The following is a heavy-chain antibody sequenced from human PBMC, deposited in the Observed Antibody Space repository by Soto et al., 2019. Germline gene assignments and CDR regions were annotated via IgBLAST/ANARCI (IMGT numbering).Heavy chain of an antibody. CDR2: INAGNGNT. D-gene: IGHD3-9*01. J-gene: IGHJ5*02. Sequence: ASVKVSCKASGYTFTSYGISWVRQAPGQGLEWMGWINAGNGNTKYSQKFQGRVTITRDTSASTAYMELSSVTAADTAVYYCARYFERDSWSDPWGQGTLVTVSS. CDR1: GYTFTSYG. CDR3: ARYFERDSWSDP. V-gene: IGHV1-18*01.